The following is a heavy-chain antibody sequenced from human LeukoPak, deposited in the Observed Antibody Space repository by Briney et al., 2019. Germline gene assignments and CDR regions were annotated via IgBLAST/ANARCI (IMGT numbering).Heavy chain of an antibody. CDR2: IIPIFGTA. J-gene: IGHJ4*02. CDR1: GGTFSSYA. CDR3: ARVDYNYYGSGSYYNFDY. V-gene: IGHV1-69*13. D-gene: IGHD3-10*01. Sequence: SVKVSCKASGGTFSSYAISSVRQAPGQGLEWMGGIIPIFGTANYAQKFQGRVTIPADESTRTAYMELSSLRSEDTAVYYCARVDYNYYGSGSYYNFDYWGQGTLVTVSS.